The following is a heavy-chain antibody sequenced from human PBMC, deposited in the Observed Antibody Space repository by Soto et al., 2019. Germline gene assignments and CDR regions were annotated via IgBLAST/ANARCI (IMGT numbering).Heavy chain of an antibody. D-gene: IGHD1-1*01. CDR2: IWDDGSNK. CDR3: ARYPRTSIKKLSLAYFDL. CDR1: GFTFSSYG. Sequence: QVQLVESGGGVVQPGRSLRLSCAASGFTFSSYGMHWVRQAPGKGLEWVAVIWDDGSNKYYADSVKGRFTISRDNSKNTLYLQMNRLRAEDTAVYYCARYPRTSIKKLSLAYFDLWGQGTLVTVSS. V-gene: IGHV3-33*01. J-gene: IGHJ4*02.